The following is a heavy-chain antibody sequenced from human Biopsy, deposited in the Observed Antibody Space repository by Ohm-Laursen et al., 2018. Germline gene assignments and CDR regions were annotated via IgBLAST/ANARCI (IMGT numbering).Heavy chain of an antibody. CDR3: AKPADSYGSEFYFDY. J-gene: IGHJ4*02. CDR1: GFTFSNYA. V-gene: IGHV3-23*01. CDR2: INTSGGST. D-gene: IGHD4-17*01. Sequence: SLRLSCSAAGFTFSNYAMTWVRQAPGKGLEWVSVINTSGGSTHYAVSVKGRFTISRDNSKNTLYLRMNSLRAEDTAVYYCAKPADSYGSEFYFDYWGQGTLVTVSS.